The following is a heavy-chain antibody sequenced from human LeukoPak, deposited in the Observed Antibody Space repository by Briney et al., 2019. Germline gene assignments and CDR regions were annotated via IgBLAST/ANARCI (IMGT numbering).Heavy chain of an antibody. CDR1: GFTFSSYS. V-gene: IGHV3-21*01. CDR3: ARKSYYYYGMDV. CDR2: ISSSSSYI. J-gene: IGHJ6*02. Sequence: GGSLRLSCAASGFTFSSYSMNWVRQAPGKGLEWDSSISSSSSYIYYADSVKGRFTISRDNAKNSLYLQMNSLRAEDTAVYYCARKSYYYYGMDVWGQGTTVTVSS.